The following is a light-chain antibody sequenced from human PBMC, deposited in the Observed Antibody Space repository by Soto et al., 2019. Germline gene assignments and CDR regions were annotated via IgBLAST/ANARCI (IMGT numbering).Light chain of an antibody. CDR1: SSNIESNY. Sequence: QSVLTQPPSASGTPGQRVTICCSGSSSNIESNYVYWCQQFPGTAPKLLIYRNSQRPSGVPDRFSGSKSGTSASLAISGLRSDDEADCYCAAWDDSWRGVFGTGTKFTVL. CDR3: AAWDDSWRGV. V-gene: IGLV1-47*01. CDR2: RNS. J-gene: IGLJ1*01.